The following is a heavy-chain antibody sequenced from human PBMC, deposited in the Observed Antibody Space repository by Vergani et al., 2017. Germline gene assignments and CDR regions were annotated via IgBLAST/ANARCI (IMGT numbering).Heavy chain of an antibody. D-gene: IGHD1-26*01. CDR3: TRVLGIGSGGYLKYRIDY. J-gene: IGHJ4*02. V-gene: IGHV3-49*03. CDR1: GFTFGDYA. CDR2: IRSKAYGGTT. Sequence: EVQLVESGGGLVQPGRSLRLSCTASGFTFGDYAMSWFRQAPGKGREWVGFIRSKAYGGTTEYAASVKGRFTISRDDSKSIAYLQMNSLKTEDTAVYYCTRVLGIGSGGYLKYRIDYWGQGTLVTVSS.